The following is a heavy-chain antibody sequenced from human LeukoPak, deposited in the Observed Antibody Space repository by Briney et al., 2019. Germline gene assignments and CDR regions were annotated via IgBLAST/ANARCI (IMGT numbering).Heavy chain of an antibody. CDR2: IWYDGSNK. Sequence: GGSLRLSCAASGFTFSSYGMHWVRQAPGKGLEWVAVIWYDGSNKYYADSVKGRFTISRDNSKNTLYLQMNSLRAEDTAVYYCARGKRPCSSGWSGGDDYWGQGTLVTVSS. V-gene: IGHV3-33*01. J-gene: IGHJ4*02. D-gene: IGHD6-19*01. CDR1: GFTFSSYG. CDR3: ARGKRPCSSGWSGGDDY.